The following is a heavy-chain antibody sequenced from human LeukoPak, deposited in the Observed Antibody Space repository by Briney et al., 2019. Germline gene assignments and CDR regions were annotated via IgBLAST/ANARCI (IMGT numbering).Heavy chain of an antibody. CDR1: GGSFSGYY. Sequence: PSETLSLTCAVYGGSFSGYYWSWIRQPPGKGLEWIGEINHSGSTNYNPSLKSRVTISVDTSKNQFSLKLSSVTAADTAVYYCAGGRRDIVVVPAARGPASERRNWFDPWGQGTLVTVSS. CDR2: INHSGST. D-gene: IGHD2-2*01. V-gene: IGHV4-34*01. J-gene: IGHJ5*02. CDR3: AGGRRDIVVVPAARGPASERRNWFDP.